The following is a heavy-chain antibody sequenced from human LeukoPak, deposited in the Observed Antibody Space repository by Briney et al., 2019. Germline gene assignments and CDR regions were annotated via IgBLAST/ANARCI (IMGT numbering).Heavy chain of an antibody. V-gene: IGHV3-21*01. J-gene: IGHJ4*02. D-gene: IGHD3-22*01. Sequence: GGSLRLSCAASGFTFSNYNMNWVRQAPGKGLEWVSSISRSSIYKYYADSMKGRFTISRDNAKNSVYLQVNSVRAEDTAVYYCARGRYDSSGYYALFDYWGRGTLVTVSS. CDR3: ARGRYDSSGYYALFDY. CDR2: ISRSSIYK. CDR1: GFTFSNYN.